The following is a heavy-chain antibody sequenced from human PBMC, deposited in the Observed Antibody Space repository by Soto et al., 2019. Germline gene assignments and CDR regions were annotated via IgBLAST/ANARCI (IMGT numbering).Heavy chain of an antibody. CDR2: INHSGST. J-gene: IGHJ6*02. CDR1: GGSFSGYY. D-gene: IGHD3-10*01. CDR3: ARARGSGSTRYYYYGMDV. Sequence: PSETLSLTCAVYGGSFSGYYWSWIRQPPGKGLEWIGEINHSGSTNYNPSLKSRVTISVDTSKNQFSLKLSSVTAADTAVYYCARARGSGSTRYYYYGMDVWGQGTTVTVSS. V-gene: IGHV4-34*01.